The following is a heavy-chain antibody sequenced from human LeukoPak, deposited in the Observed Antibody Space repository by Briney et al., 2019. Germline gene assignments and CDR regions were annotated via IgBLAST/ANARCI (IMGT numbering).Heavy chain of an antibody. D-gene: IGHD4-17*01. V-gene: IGHV4-59*01. CDR3: PRSNGYYSYPFDY. CDR2: IDCSGST. J-gene: IGHJ4*02. CDR1: AGSISNYF. Sequence: SETLSLTCTVSAGSISNYFWNWIRQPPGKELEWIRYIDCSGSTDYNASLKSRLTMSVDTSKIQFSLKLSSVTAADTAVYYCPRSNGYYSYPFDYWGQGILVTVSS.